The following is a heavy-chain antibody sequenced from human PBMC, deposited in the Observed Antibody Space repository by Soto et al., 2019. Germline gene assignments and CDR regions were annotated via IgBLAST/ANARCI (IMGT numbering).Heavy chain of an antibody. J-gene: IGHJ6*03. CDR3: ARSGCSGGSCYSYYYYYMDV. CDR1: GGSISSGGYY. D-gene: IGHD2-15*01. V-gene: IGHV4-31*03. CDR2: IYYSGST. Sequence: QVQLQESGPGLVKPSQTLSLTCTVSGGSISSGGYYWSWIRQHPGKGLEWIGYIYYSGSTYYNPSLKRRVTISVDTSKNQFSLKLSSVTAADTAVYYCARSGCSGGSCYSYYYYYMDVWGKGTTVTVSS.